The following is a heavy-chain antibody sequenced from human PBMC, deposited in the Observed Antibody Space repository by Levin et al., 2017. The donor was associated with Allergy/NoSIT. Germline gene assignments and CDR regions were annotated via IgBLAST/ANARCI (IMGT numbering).Heavy chain of an antibody. CDR3: ARGRSTVVWFDP. D-gene: IGHD2-2*01. V-gene: IGHV3-7*01. Sequence: LSLTCAASGFTFSNSWMSWVRQAPGKGLEWVANINQDGSEKYYVDSVKGRFIISRDNGKNSLSLQMNTLRAEDTAMYYCARGRSTVVWFDPWGQGTLVTVSS. J-gene: IGHJ5*02. CDR2: INQDGSEK. CDR1: GFTFSNSW.